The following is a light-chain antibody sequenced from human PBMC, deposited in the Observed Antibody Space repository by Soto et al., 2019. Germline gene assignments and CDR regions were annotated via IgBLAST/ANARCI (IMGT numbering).Light chain of an antibody. V-gene: IGKV3-11*01. Sequence: EIVWTQSPGTLSLSPGERATLSCRASQSISNSYLAWYQKKPGQAPRLLIYDASNRATGIPARFSASGSGTDFTLTISSLEPEDLAVYYCQQRSNWPRTFGQGTKVDIK. CDR2: DAS. CDR3: QQRSNWPRT. CDR1: QSISNSY. J-gene: IGKJ1*01.